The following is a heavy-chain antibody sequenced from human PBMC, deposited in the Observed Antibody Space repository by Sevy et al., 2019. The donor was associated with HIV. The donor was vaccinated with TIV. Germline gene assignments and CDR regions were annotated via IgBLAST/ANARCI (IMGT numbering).Heavy chain of an antibody. J-gene: IGHJ5*02. V-gene: IGHV1-69*13. D-gene: IGHD5-12*01. CDR2: IIPIFGAA. CDR1: GGTFSSYA. Sequence: ASVKVSCKTSGGTFSSYAISWVRQAPGQGLEWMGGIIPIFGAANYAQKFQGRVTITADESTSTAYMDLSSLRSEDTAVYYCARGSGSKTWFDPWGQRTLVTVSS. CDR3: ARGSGSKTWFDP.